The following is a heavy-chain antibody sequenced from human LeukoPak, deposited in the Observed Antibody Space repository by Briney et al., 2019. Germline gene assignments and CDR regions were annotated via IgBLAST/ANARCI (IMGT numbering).Heavy chain of an antibody. D-gene: IGHD2-2*02. Sequence: SETLSLTCTVSGGSISSYYWSWIRQPPGKGLEWIGYIYYSGSTNYNPSLKSRVTISVDTSKNQFSLKLSSVTAADTAVYYCARSMDIVVVPAAIPPDYWGQGTLVTVSS. V-gene: IGHV4-59*01. CDR3: ARSMDIVVVPAAIPPDY. J-gene: IGHJ4*02. CDR2: IYYSGST. CDR1: GGSISSYY.